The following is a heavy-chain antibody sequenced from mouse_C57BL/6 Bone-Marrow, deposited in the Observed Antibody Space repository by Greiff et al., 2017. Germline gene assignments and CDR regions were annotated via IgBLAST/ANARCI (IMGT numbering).Heavy chain of an antibody. V-gene: IGHV1-15*01. D-gene: IGHD1-1*01. Sequence: VKLVESGAELVRPGASVTLSCKASGYTFTDYGMHWVKQTPVHGLEWIGAIDPETGGTAYNQKFKGKAILTADKSSSTAYMEHRSLTSEDSAVYYFTRSMVVAHGYFDVWGTGTTVTVSS. J-gene: IGHJ1*03. CDR2: IDPETGGT. CDR1: GYTFTDYG. CDR3: TRSMVVAHGYFDV.